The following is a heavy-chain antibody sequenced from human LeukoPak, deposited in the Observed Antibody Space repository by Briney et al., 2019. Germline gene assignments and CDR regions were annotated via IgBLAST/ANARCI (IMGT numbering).Heavy chain of an antibody. V-gene: IGHV3-23*03. CDR1: GFTFGDYA. Sequence: GGSLRLSCTASGFTFGDYAMSWVRQAPGKGLEWVSVIYSGGSTYYADSVKGRFTISRDNSKNTLYLQMNSLRAEDTAVYYCAKEDSAVAGPIWGQGTLVTVSS. CDR2: IYSGGST. D-gene: IGHD6-19*01. J-gene: IGHJ4*02. CDR3: AKEDSAVAGPI.